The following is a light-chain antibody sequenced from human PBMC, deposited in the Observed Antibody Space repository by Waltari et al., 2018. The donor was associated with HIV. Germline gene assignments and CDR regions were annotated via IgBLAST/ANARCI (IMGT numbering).Light chain of an antibody. Sequence: EIVLTQSPGTLSLSPGERATLSCRASQSVRSTHLAWYQQKPGQPPRLLIYAASTRATGSPERFSGSGSGTYFTLAIRRLEPEDFAVYYCQQYMNSPRTFGQGTKVEI. CDR1: QSVRSTH. V-gene: IGKV3-20*01. CDR3: QQYMNSPRT. J-gene: IGKJ1*01. CDR2: AAS.